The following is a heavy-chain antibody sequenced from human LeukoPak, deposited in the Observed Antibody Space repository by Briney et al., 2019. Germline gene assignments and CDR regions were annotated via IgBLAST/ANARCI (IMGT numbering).Heavy chain of an antibody. Sequence: GGSLRLSCAASGFTFTNFAMSWVRQAPGKGLEWVSAISGSGVSTYYIDSVKGRFTISRDNSKNTVYLQMNSLRAEDTAVYHCAKDYSYYYYSCVYSGNYFDYWGQGSLVTVPS. CDR3: AKDYSYYYYSCVYSGNYFDY. D-gene: IGHD3-22*01. V-gene: IGHV3-23*01. CDR1: GFTFTNFA. CDR2: ISGSGVST. J-gene: IGHJ4*02.